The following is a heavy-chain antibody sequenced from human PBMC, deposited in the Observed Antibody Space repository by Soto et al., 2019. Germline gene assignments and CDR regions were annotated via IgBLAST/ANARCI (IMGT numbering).Heavy chain of an antibody. Sequence: PSETLSLTCGVYGGSFSGYYWNWIRQPPGKGLEWIGEIDHSGSSNFNPFLKSRVTISVDTSKNQFSLKLYSMTAADTAVYFCARGQGVPITVPAVDFWRLGRYYYMDFWGKGTPVTVSS. V-gene: IGHV4-34*01. CDR1: GGSFSGYY. J-gene: IGHJ6*03. D-gene: IGHD3-3*01. CDR2: IDHSGSS. CDR3: ARGQGVPITVPAVDFWRLGRYYYMDF.